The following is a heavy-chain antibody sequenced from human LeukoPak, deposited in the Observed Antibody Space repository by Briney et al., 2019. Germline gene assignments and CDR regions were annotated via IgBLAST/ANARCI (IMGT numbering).Heavy chain of an antibody. V-gene: IGHV3-30*04. D-gene: IGHD2/OR15-2a*01. CDR2: ISNDGTKK. CDR3: AKDGQEIGSPDYFDY. J-gene: IGHJ4*02. Sequence: PGGSLRLSCAASGFIFNNYAMHWVRQAPGKGLEWVAVISNDGTKKNYADSVKGRFTISRDTSKNTLFLQMNSLRAEDTAVYYCAKDGQEIGSPDYFDYWGQGTLVTVSS. CDR1: GFIFNNYA.